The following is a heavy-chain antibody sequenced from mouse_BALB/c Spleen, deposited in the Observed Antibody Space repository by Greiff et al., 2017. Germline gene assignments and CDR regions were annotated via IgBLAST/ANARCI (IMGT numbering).Heavy chain of an antibody. V-gene: IGHV1-54*01. D-gene: IGHD2-4*01. CDR1: GYAFTNYL. CDR3: ARSRDYDGAWFAY. Sequence: VKLMESGPELVKPGASVKISCKASGYAFTNYLIEWVKQRPGQGLEWIGVINPGSGGTNYNEKFKGKATLTADKSSSTAYMQLSSLTSDDSAVYFCARSRDYDGAWFAYWGQGTLVTVSA. CDR2: INPGSGGT. J-gene: IGHJ3*01.